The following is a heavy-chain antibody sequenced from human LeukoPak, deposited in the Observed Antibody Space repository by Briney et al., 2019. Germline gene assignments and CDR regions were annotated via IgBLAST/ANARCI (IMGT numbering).Heavy chain of an antibody. Sequence: EGSLRLSCAASGFTFSSYWMSWVRQAPGKGLQWVANINQDGSEKYSVDSVKGRFTISRDNAKNSLYLQMNSLRAEDTAVYYCAREYYSDSSGSDYWGQGTLVTVSS. J-gene: IGHJ4*02. CDR1: GFTFSSYW. V-gene: IGHV3-7*05. CDR2: INQDGSEK. CDR3: AREYYSDSSGSDY. D-gene: IGHD3-22*01.